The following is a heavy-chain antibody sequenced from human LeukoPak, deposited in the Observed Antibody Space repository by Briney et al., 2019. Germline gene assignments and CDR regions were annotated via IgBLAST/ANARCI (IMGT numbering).Heavy chain of an antibody. CDR2: ISYDGGNK. CDR3: AKDLASYGDSVDY. J-gene: IGHJ4*02. CDR1: GFTFSTYT. D-gene: IGHD4-17*01. V-gene: IGHV3-30*18. Sequence: PGGSLRLSCVASGFTFSTYTMNWVRQAPGKGLEWVAVISYDGGNKYYGDSVKGRFTISRDNSKNTLYLQMNSLRAEDTAVYYCAKDLASYGDSVDYWGQGTLVTVSS.